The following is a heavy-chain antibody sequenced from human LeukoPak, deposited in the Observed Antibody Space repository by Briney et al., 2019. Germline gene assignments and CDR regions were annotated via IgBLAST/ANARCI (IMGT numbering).Heavy chain of an antibody. V-gene: IGHV3-23*01. CDR3: AKKGQADDDGKPD. Sequence: GGSLRLSCAASGFTFSSYDLSWVRQAPGKGLECVSAISRGVGSTYYADSVKGRFTISRDNSKNTLYLQMNNLRADDTAVYYCAKKGQADDDGKPDWGQGTLVTVSS. CDR1: GFTFSSYD. J-gene: IGHJ4*02. CDR2: ISRGVGST. D-gene: IGHD1-1*01.